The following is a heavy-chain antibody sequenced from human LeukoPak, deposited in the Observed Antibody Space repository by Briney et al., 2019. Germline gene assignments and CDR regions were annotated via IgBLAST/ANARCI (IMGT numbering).Heavy chain of an antibody. J-gene: IGHJ4*02. CDR3: ARGGVDYYGSGTYYLMYYFDY. V-gene: IGHV3-23*01. D-gene: IGHD3-10*01. CDR1: GFTFNTYG. Sequence: PGGSLRLSCAASGFTFNTYGMSWVRQAPGKGLEWVSGISGSGGATYYADSAKGRFTISRDDPHNTLYLQMNSLRAEDTAVYFCARGGVDYYGSGTYYLMYYFDYWGQGALVTVSS. CDR2: ISGSGGAT.